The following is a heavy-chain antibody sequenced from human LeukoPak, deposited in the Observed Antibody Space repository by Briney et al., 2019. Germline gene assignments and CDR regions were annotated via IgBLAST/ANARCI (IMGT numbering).Heavy chain of an antibody. CDR3: ARGYSSGWHYFDY. J-gene: IGHJ4*02. CDR2: IRGYDGYT. D-gene: IGHD6-19*01. V-gene: IGHV3-23*01. CDR1: GFVFREND. Sequence: GGSLRLSCAASGFVFRENDMNWVRQAPGKGLEWVSGIRGYDGYTDYADSVKGWFTISRDNSKNTLYLQMNSLRAEDTAVYYCARGYSSGWHYFDYWGQGTLVTVSS.